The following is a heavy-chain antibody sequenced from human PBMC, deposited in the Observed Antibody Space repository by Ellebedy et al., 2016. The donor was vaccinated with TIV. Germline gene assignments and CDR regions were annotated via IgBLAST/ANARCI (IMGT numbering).Heavy chain of an antibody. D-gene: IGHD5-12*01. CDR3: ARDIVATVYYYYGMDV. V-gene: IGHV3-30-3*01. Sequence: GESLKISCAASGFTFSSYTVHWVRQAPGKGLEWVALISYDGSNKFYADSVKGRFTISRDNAKNSLYLQMNSLRAEDTAVYYCARDIVATVYYYYGMDVWGQGTTVTVSS. CDR2: ISYDGSNK. CDR1: GFTFSSYT. J-gene: IGHJ6*02.